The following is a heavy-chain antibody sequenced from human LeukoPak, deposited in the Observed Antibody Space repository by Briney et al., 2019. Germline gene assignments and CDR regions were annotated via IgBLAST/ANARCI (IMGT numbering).Heavy chain of an antibody. D-gene: IGHD3-10*01. Sequence: PSETLSLTCAVYGGSFSGYYWSWIRQPPGKGLEWIGEINHSGSTNYNPSLKSRVTISVDTSKNQFSLKLSSVTAADTAVYYCARDHSRYYYGSGSYYNAPYYYYGMDVWGQGTTVTVSS. CDR1: GGSFSGYY. J-gene: IGHJ6*02. CDR3: ARDHSRYYYGSGSYYNAPYYYYGMDV. CDR2: INHSGST. V-gene: IGHV4-34*01.